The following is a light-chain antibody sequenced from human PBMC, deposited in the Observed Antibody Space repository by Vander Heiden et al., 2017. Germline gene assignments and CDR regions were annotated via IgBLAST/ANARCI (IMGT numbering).Light chain of an antibody. Sequence: QSVLTQPPSASGTPGQRVTISCSGSSSQTGSNTVTWYQQLPGTSPNLLIYSNNQRPSGGPDRFAGSNSVTSAALAISGLQSEDEADYYCDAWDDSLNGVVFGGGTKLTVL. V-gene: IGLV1-44*01. CDR3: DAWDDSLNGVV. CDR1: SSQTGSNT. CDR2: SNN. J-gene: IGLJ2*01.